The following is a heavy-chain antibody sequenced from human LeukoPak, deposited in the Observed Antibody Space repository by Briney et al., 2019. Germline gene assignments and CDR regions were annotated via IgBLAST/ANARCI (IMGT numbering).Heavy chain of an antibody. D-gene: IGHD2-2*01. V-gene: IGHV3-9*01. CDR3: AKDTCSSTSCSNDY. J-gene: IGHJ4*02. CDR2: ISWNSGSI. CDR1: GFTFDDYA. Sequence: GRSLRLSCAASGFTFDDYAMHWVRHAPGKGLEWVSGISWNSGSIGYADSVKGRFTISRDNAKNSLYLQMNSLRAEDTALYYCAKDTCSSTSCSNDYWGQGTLVTVSS.